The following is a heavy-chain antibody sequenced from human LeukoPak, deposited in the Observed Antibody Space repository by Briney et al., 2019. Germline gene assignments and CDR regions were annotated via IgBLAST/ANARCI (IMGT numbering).Heavy chain of an antibody. Sequence: SETLSLTCAVYGGSFSGYYWSWIRQPPGKGLAWIAEINYSGKTNFNPSLESRVAISVNTSKSQFSLNLTSVTAADTAIYYCARLDVHHGSGTFYFYFDPWGQGTWSPSPQ. D-gene: IGHD3-10*01. J-gene: IGHJ5*02. CDR3: ARLDVHHGSGTFYFYFDP. CDR2: INYSGKT. CDR1: GGSFSGYY. V-gene: IGHV4-34*01.